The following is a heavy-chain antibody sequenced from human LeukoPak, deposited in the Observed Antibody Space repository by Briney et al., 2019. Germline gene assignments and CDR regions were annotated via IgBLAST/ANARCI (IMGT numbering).Heavy chain of an antibody. V-gene: IGHV4-38-2*01. CDR3: ARVRAVTMPRFDP. CDR2: IYHSGST. CDR1: GFTFSSYS. J-gene: IGHJ5*02. Sequence: GSLRLSCAASGFTFSSYSMNWIRQPPGKGLEWIGSIYHSGSTYHNPSLKSRVTISVDTSKNQFSLKLSSVTAADTAVYYCARVRAVTMPRFDPWGQGTLVTVSS. D-gene: IGHD3-10*01.